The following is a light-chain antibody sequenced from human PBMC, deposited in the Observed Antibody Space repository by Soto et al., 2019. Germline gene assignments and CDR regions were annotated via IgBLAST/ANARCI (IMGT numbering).Light chain of an antibody. CDR1: SGSVSTTYY. CDR3: VLYMGSGIVI. CDR2: NTN. J-gene: IGLJ2*01. Sequence: QAVVTQEPSFSVSPGGTVTLSCGLNSGSVSTTYYPSWYQQTPGQAPRTLIYNTNTRSSGVPDRFSGSILENKAALTITGAQADDESDYYCVLYMGSGIVIFRGGTKLTVL. V-gene: IGLV8-61*01.